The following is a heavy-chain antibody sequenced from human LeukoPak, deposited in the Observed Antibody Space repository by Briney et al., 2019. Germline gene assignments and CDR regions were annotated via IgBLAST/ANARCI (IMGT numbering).Heavy chain of an antibody. V-gene: IGHV3-74*01. CDR3: ARDRSGWLDY. J-gene: IGHJ4*02. D-gene: IGHD6-19*01. CDR2: INSDGSVT. CDR1: GFTFSSYW. Sequence: GGSLRLSCAASGFTFSSYWMNWVRQAPGKGLVWVSHINSDGSVTNYADSVKGRFTISRDNAKNTLYLQMNSLRAEDTAVYYCARDRSGWLDYWGQGTLVTVSS.